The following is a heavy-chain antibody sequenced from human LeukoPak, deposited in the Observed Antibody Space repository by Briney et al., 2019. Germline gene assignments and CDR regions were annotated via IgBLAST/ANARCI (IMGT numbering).Heavy chain of an antibody. CDR3: TTITFGGVIDH. D-gene: IGHD3-16*01. J-gene: IGHJ4*02. Sequence: PGGSLRLSCAASGFTVTNNDRGWVRQAPGEGLECVSVVNIAGNTDYADSVKGRFTISRDNSKNTLYLQMNTLRAEDTALYYCTTITFGGVIDHWGQGTLVTVSS. CDR2: VNIAGNT. CDR1: GFTVTNND. V-gene: IGHV3-53*01.